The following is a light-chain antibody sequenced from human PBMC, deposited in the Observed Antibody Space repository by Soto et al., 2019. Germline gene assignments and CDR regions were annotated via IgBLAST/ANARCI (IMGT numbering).Light chain of an antibody. Sequence: QSALTQPPSVSGSPGQSVTISCTGTSSDVGSYNRVSWYQQPPGTAPKLMIYEVSNRPSGVPDRFSGSKSGNTASLTISGLQAEDEADYYRSSYTSRSTYVFGPGTKLTVL. CDR3: SSYTSRSTYV. CDR1: SSDVGSYNR. J-gene: IGLJ1*01. CDR2: EVS. V-gene: IGLV2-18*02.